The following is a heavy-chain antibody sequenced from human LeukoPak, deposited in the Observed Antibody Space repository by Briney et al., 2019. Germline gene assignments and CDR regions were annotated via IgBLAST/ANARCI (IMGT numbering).Heavy chain of an antibody. CDR3: AKVPHYYFWSGYSPFFDY. J-gene: IGHJ4*02. CDR2: ISGSGGST. D-gene: IGHD3-3*01. V-gene: IGHV3-23*01. CDR1: GFTFSSYA. Sequence: GGSLRLSCAASGFTFSSYAMSWVRQAPGKGLEWVSAISGSGGSTYYADSVKGQFTISRDNSKNTLYLQMNSLRAEDTAVYYCAKVPHYYFWSGYSPFFDYWGQGTLVTVSS.